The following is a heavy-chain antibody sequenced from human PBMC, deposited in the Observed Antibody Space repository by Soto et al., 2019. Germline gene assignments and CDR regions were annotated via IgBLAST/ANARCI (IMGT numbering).Heavy chain of an antibody. Sequence: SVKVSCKASGGTFSSYAISWVRQAPRQGLEWMGGIIPIFGTANYAQKFQGRVTITADESTSTAYMELSSLRSEDTAVYYCARDRGVVVPAAIKGYYYYYGMDVWGQGTTVTVSS. CDR1: GGTFSSYA. CDR3: ARDRGVVVPAAIKGYYYYYGMDV. CDR2: IIPIFGTA. J-gene: IGHJ6*02. V-gene: IGHV1-69*13. D-gene: IGHD2-2*01.